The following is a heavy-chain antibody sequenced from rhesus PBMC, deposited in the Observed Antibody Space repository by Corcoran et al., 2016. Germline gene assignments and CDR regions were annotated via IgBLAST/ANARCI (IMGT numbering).Heavy chain of an antibody. V-gene: IGHV4S10*01. D-gene: IGHD6S26*01. CDR3: ARGSSDWSVDY. Sequence: QVQLQESGPGVVKPSETLSLTCAVSGGSISDSYRWSWIRQPPGKGLEWIGYIHGSSTSTNYNPSLKSRFTISKDTSKNQFSLKLSSVTAADTAVYYCARGSSDWSVDYWGQGVLVTVSS. CDR1: GGSISDSYR. J-gene: IGHJ4*01. CDR2: IHGSSTST.